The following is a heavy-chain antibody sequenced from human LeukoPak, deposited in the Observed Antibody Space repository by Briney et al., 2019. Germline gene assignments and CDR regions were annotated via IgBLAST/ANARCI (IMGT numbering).Heavy chain of an antibody. CDR1: GFTFRFYA. V-gene: IGHV3-23*01. J-gene: IGHJ4*02. CDR3: AKRRYCTTTSCHDFDY. Sequence: GGSLRLSCAASGFTFRFYAMNWVRQAPGKGLEWVSAISADGDSTYYADSVEGRFTISRDNSKNTLYLQMNSLRPGDTAVYYCAKRRYCTTTSCHDFDYWGQGTLVTVSS. D-gene: IGHD2-2*01. CDR2: ISADGDST.